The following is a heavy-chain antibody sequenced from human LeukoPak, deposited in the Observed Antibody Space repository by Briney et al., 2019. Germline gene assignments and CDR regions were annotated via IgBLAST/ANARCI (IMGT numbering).Heavy chain of an antibody. Sequence: SETLSLTCTVSGASISTYYWSWIRQPPGRGLEWIGSIYYSGSTYYNPSLKSRVAISVDTSKNQFSLKLSSVTAADTAVYYCARQGYQLRYNGWFDPWGQGTLVTVSS. CDR1: GASISTYY. CDR2: IYYSGST. V-gene: IGHV4-39*01. CDR3: ARQGYQLRYNGWFDP. J-gene: IGHJ5*02. D-gene: IGHD2-2*02.